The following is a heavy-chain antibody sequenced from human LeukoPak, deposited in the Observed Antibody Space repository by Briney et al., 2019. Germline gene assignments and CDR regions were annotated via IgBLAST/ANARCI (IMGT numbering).Heavy chain of an antibody. D-gene: IGHD5-12*01. CDR2: ISAYNGDT. CDR1: GYTFTSHS. Sequence: ASVKVSCKASGYTFTSHSISWVRQAPGQGLEWMGWISAYNGDTKYAQNFQGRVTMTTDASTTTAYMELRSLTSDDTAVYYCARDPSKYSGRYEHFDYWGQGTLGHRLL. CDR3: ARDPSKYSGRYEHFDY. J-gene: IGHJ4*02. V-gene: IGHV1-18*01.